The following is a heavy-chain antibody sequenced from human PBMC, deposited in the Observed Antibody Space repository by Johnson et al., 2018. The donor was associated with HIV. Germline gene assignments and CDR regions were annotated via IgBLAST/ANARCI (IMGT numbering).Heavy chain of an antibody. CDR3: ARDWGGYCSGGSCYGDAFDI. D-gene: IGHD2-15*01. Sequence: VQLVESGGGVVRPGGSPRLSCAASGFTFDDYGMSWVRQAPGKGLEWVANIKEDGSEQFYVDSVKGRFTISRDNAKNSLYLQMNSLRAEDTAVYYCARDWGGYCSGGSCYGDAFDIWGQGTRVTVSS. V-gene: IGHV3-7*01. CDR1: GFTFDDYG. CDR2: IKEDGSEQ. J-gene: IGHJ3*02.